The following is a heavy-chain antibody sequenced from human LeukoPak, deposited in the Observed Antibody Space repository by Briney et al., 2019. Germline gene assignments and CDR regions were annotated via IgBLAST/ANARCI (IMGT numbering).Heavy chain of an antibody. CDR3: ASIRRYYDSSGYSDY. V-gene: IGHV3-74*01. J-gene: IGHJ4*02. CDR2: INSDGSST. CDR1: GFTFSSYW. Sequence: QPGGSLRLSCAASGFTFSSYWMHWVGQAPGKGLVWVPRINSDGSSTSYADSVKGRFTISRDNAKNTLYLQMNSLRAEDTAVYYCASIRRYYDSSGYSDYWGQGTLVTVSS. D-gene: IGHD3-22*01.